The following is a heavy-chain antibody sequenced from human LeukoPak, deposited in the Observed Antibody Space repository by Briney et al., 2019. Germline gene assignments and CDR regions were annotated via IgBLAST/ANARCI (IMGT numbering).Heavy chain of an antibody. CDR2: IIPIFGTA. CDR3: ARHHFPYGSGSYFDY. CDR1: GGTFSSYA. J-gene: IGHJ4*02. D-gene: IGHD3-10*01. V-gene: IGHV1-69*05. Sequence: SVKVSCKASGGTFSSYAISWVRQAPGQGLEWMGGIIPIFGTANYAQKFQGRVTITTDESTSTAYMELSSLRSEDTAVYYCARHHFPYGSGSYFDYWGQGTLVTVSS.